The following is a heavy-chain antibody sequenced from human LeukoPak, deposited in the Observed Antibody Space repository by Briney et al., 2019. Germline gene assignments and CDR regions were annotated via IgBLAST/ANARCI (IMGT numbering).Heavy chain of an antibody. D-gene: IGHD3-3*01. V-gene: IGHV1-69*01. Sequence: SVKVSCKASGGTFSSYAISWVRQAPGQGLEWMGGIIPIFGTANYAQKFQGRVTITADESTSTAYMELSSLRSEDTAVYYCARDYGHLLRFLLWYWGQGTLVTVSS. CDR3: ARDYGHLLRFLLWY. J-gene: IGHJ4*02. CDR1: GGTFSSYA. CDR2: IIPIFGTA.